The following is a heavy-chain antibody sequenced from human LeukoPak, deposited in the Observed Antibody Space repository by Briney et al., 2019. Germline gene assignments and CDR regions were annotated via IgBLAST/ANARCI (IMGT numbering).Heavy chain of an antibody. CDR3: ARDTGDSPYYYYGMDV. CDR1: GFTFSSYA. V-gene: IGHV3-30-3*01. Sequence: GGSLRLSCAASGFTFSSYAMHWVRQAPGKGLEWVAVISYDGSNKYYADSVKGRFTISRDNSKNTLYLQMNSPRAEDTAVYYCARDTGDSPYYYYGMDVWGQGTTVTVSS. J-gene: IGHJ6*02. CDR2: ISYDGSNK. D-gene: IGHD3-10*01.